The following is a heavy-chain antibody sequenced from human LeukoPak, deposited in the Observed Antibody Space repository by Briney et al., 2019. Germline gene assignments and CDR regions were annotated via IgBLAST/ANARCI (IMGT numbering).Heavy chain of an antibody. V-gene: IGHV3-15*01. CDR3: SRDATGDH. Sequence: GGSLRLSCAASGFTFSYAWMSWVRQAPGNGLEWVGRIKCKTDGGTTDYAAPVKDRFSISRDDSKSTLYLQMNSLETEDTAVYYCSRDATGDHWGQGTLVSVSS. CDR2: IKCKTDGGTT. J-gene: IGHJ4*02. CDR1: GFTFSYAW.